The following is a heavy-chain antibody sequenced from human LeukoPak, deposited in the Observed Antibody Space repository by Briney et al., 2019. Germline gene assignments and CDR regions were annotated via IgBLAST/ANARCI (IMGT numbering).Heavy chain of an antibody. J-gene: IGHJ4*02. V-gene: IGHV4-34*01. D-gene: IGHD3-10*01. CDR1: GGSFSGYY. Sequence: SETLSLTCAVNGGSFSGYYWSWIRQPPGKGLEWIGEINHSGSTNYNPSLKSRVTISVDTSKNQFSLKLSSVTAADTAVYYCARGYYGSGSYSDYWGQGTLVTVSS. CDR2: INHSGST. CDR3: ARGYYGSGSYSDY.